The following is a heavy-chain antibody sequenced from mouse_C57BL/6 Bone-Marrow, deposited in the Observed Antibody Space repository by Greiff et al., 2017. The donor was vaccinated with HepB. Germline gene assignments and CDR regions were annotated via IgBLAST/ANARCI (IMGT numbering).Heavy chain of an antibody. D-gene: IGHD2-4*01. CDR2: IYPRSGNT. CDR3: AREGDYEGWYFDV. Sequence: VKLMESGAELARPGASVKLSCKASGYTFTSYGISWVKQRTGQGLEWIGEIYPRSGNTYYNEKFKGKATLTADKSSSTAYMELRSLTSEDSAVYICAREGDYEGWYFDVWGTGTTVTVSS. J-gene: IGHJ1*03. V-gene: IGHV1-81*01. CDR1: GYTFTSYG.